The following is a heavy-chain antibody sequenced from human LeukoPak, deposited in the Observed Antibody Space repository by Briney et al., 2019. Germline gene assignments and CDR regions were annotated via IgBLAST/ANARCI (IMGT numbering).Heavy chain of an antibody. CDR2: ISSSGSTI. V-gene: IGHV3-11*04. CDR3: ASSFFGNDSPDY. CDR1: GFTLSDYY. Sequence: PGGSLRLSCAASGFTLSDYYMSWIRQAPGKGLERVSYISSSGSTIYYADSVKGRFTISRDNAKNSLYLQMNSLRAEDTAVYYCASSFFGNDSPDYWGQGTLVTVSS. J-gene: IGHJ4*02. D-gene: IGHD1-1*01.